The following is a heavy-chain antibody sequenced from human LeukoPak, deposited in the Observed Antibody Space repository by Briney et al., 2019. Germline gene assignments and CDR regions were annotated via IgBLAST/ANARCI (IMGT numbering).Heavy chain of an antibody. CDR2: IYYSGST. CDR1: GGSTSSSSYY. D-gene: IGHD6-19*01. Sequence: SETLSLTCTVSGGSTSSSSYYWGWIRQPPGKGLEWIGYIYYSGSTYYNPSLKSRVTISVDTSKNQFSLKLSSVTAADTAVYYCARAGDSSGWYTVDYWGQGTLVTVSS. V-gene: IGHV4-31*03. J-gene: IGHJ4*02. CDR3: ARAGDSSGWYTVDY.